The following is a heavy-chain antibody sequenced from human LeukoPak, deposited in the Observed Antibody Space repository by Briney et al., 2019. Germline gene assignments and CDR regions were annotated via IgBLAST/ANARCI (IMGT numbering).Heavy chain of an antibody. CDR3: TTSPEPNPMDV. J-gene: IGHJ6*02. CDR1: GFTFTNAW. CDR2: IKSKIDGGTT. V-gene: IGHV3-15*01. Sequence: GGSLRLSCVASGFTFTNAWMNWVRQAPGKGLEWVGHIKSKIDGGTTDYPAPVKGRFSISRDDSKNTLYLQMNSLKTEDTAVYYCTTSPEPNPMDVWGQGTTVTVSS. D-gene: IGHD1-14*01.